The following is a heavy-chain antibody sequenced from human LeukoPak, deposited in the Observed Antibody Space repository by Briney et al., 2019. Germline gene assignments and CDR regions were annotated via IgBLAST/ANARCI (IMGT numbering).Heavy chain of an antibody. V-gene: IGHV4-59*08. CDR3: ASTYYYGSGTYSGIDY. CDR2: IYYSGST. Sequence: PSETLSLTCTVSGGSISTYYWSWIRQPPGKGLEWIGYIYYSGSTNYNPSLKSRVTISVDTSKNQFSLKLSSVTAADTAVYYCASTYYYGSGTYSGIDYWGQGTLVTVSS. D-gene: IGHD3-10*01. J-gene: IGHJ4*02. CDR1: GGSISTYY.